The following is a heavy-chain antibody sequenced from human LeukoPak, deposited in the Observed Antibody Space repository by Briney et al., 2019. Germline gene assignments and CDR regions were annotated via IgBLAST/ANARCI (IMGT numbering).Heavy chain of an antibody. CDR2: ICPGDSDT. CDR1: GYSFTTYW. D-gene: IGHD3-22*01. CDR3: ASGPPPYYYDTSGYY. Sequence: GESLKISCKGSGYSFTTYWIGWVRQMPGKGLEWMGIICPGDSDTRYSPSFQGQVTISADKSISTAYLQWSSLKASGTAMYYCASGPPPYYYDTSGYYWGQGTLVTVSS. J-gene: IGHJ4*02. V-gene: IGHV5-51*01.